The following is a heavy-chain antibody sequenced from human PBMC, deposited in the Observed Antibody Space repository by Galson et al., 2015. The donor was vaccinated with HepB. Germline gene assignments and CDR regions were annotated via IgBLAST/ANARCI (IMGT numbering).Heavy chain of an antibody. CDR1: GFTFSNYW. V-gene: IGHV3-74*01. J-gene: IGHJ3*02. D-gene: IGHD2-15*01. Sequence: SLRLSCAASGFTFSNYWMNWVRQAPGKGLEWVSRINSDGSSTNYADSVKGRFTISRDNTKNTLYLQMNSLRAEDTAVYYCARDDVVVVASAFDIWGQGTLVTVSS. CDR3: ARDDVVVVASAFDI. CDR2: INSDGSST.